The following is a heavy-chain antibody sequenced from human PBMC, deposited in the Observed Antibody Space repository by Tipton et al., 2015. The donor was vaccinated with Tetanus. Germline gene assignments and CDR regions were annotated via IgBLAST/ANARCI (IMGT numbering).Heavy chain of an antibody. CDR1: GASISSNTYY. Sequence: TLSLTCTVSGASISSNTYYWGWIRQPPGKGLEWIGSIYYSGSSYYNPTLKSRVTISVDTSKNQFSLRLNSVTAVDTAVYYCAKSDRVTRTSWYFHDWGQGTLVTVSS. CDR3: AKSDRVTRTSWYFHD. D-gene: IGHD2-2*01. V-gene: IGHV4-39*01. CDR2: IYYSGSS. J-gene: IGHJ4*02.